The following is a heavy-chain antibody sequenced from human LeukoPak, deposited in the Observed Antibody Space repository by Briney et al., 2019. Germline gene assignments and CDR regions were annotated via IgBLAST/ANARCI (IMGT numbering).Heavy chain of an antibody. CDR2: ISARGIST. D-gene: IGHD3-3*01. Sequence: GGSLRLSCAASGFTFSSSAMSWVRQAPGKGLEWVSSISARGISTYYADSVKGRFTISRDNSKNTLYLQMNSLKGDDIGVYYCAKSFDFSNGHSPILTPFDSWGQGTLVSVSS. J-gene: IGHJ4*02. CDR3: AKSFDFSNGHSPILTPFDS. CDR1: GFTFSSSA. V-gene: IGHV3-23*01.